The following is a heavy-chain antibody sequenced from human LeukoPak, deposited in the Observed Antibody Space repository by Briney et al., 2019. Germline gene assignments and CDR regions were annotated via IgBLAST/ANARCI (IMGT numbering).Heavy chain of an antibody. V-gene: IGHV1-2*02. CDR2: IKPDSGGT. J-gene: IGHJ4*02. Sequence: SVKVSCKASGYTFSGYYMHWVRQAPGQGLEWMGWIKPDSGGTKYADKFQGRVAMTLDTSISTAYMELSSLGSDDTAVYYCARGFCTGGTCYGTYWGQGTLVTVS. CDR3: ARGFCTGGTCYGTY. CDR1: GYTFSGYY. D-gene: IGHD2-15*01.